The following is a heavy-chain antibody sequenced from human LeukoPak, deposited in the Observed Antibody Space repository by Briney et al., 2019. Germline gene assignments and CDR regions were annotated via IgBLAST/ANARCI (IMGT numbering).Heavy chain of an antibody. J-gene: IGHJ3*02. CDR1: GFTFSSYE. CDR2: MNHSGST. V-gene: IGHV4-34*01. Sequence: GSLRLSCAASGFTFSSYEMNWVRQAPGKGLEWIGEMNHSGSTNYNPSLKSRVTISVDTSKNQFSLKLSSVTAADTAVYYCAREDAQVGANSFDIWGQGTMVTVSS. CDR3: AREDAQVGANSFDI. D-gene: IGHD1-26*01.